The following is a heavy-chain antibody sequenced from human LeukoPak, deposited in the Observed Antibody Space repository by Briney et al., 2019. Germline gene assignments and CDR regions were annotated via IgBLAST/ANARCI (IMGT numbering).Heavy chain of an antibody. CDR3: AKDYEVVVAATNYFDY. J-gene: IGHJ4*02. Sequence: GGSLRLSCAASGFTFSSYGMHWVHQAPGKGLEWVAVIWYDGSNKYYADSVKGRFTISRDNTKNTLYLQMHSLRAEDTAVYYCAKDYEVVVAATNYFDYWGQGTLVTVSS. D-gene: IGHD2-15*01. CDR2: IWYDGSNK. V-gene: IGHV3-33*06. CDR1: GFTFSSYG.